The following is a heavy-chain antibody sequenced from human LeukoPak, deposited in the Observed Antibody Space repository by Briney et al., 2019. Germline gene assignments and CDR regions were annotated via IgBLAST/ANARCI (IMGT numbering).Heavy chain of an antibody. CDR2: INQDGSDE. J-gene: IGHJ2*01. CDR1: GFTLSDYW. V-gene: IGHV3-7*03. Sequence: PGGSLRLSCAASGFTLSDYWMSWVRQAPGKGLEWVANINQDGSDENYVDSVKGRFTISRDDAKNSLYLQMNSLRAEDTAVYYCARRPYYYDSSGYQPPFDLWGRGTLVTVSS. D-gene: IGHD3-22*01. CDR3: ARRPYYYDSSGYQPPFDL.